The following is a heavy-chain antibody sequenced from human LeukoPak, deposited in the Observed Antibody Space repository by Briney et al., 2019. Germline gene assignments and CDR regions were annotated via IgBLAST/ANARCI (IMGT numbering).Heavy chain of an antibody. CDR3: ARGAYYYGSGSYYYYYYYMDV. J-gene: IGHJ6*03. CDR2: IYYSGST. V-gene: IGHV4-59*01. Sequence: PSETLSLTCTVSGYSISSGYFWAWIRQPPGKGLEWIGYIYYSGSTNYNPSLKSRVTISVDTSKNQFSLKLSSVTAADTAVYYCARGAYYYGSGSYYYYYYYMDVWGKGTTVTISS. D-gene: IGHD3-10*01. CDR1: GYSISSGYF.